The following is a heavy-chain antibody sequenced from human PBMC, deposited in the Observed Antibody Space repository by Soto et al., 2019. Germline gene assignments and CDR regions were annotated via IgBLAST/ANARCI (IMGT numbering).Heavy chain of an antibody. Sequence: EVQLVESGGGLVQPGRSLRLSCAASGFTFDDYAMHWVRQAPGKGLEWVSGISWNSGSIGYADSVKGRFTISRDNAKNSLYLQMNSLRAEDTALYYCAKDWGSSWLFDYWGQGPLVTVSS. CDR3: AKDWGSSWLFDY. V-gene: IGHV3-9*01. D-gene: IGHD6-13*01. CDR2: ISWNSGSI. CDR1: GFTFDDYA. J-gene: IGHJ4*02.